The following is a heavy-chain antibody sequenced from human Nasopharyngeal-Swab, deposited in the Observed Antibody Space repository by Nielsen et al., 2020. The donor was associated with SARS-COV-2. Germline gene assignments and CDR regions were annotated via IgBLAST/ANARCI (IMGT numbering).Heavy chain of an antibody. V-gene: IGHV3-30-3*01. CDR1: GFTFSRYT. D-gene: IGHD3-22*01. J-gene: IGHJ4*02. Sequence: GESLKISCAASGFTFSRYTMHWVRPAPGKGLEWVAVISYDGSNKYYADSVKGRFTISRDISKNTLYLQMNSLRAEDAAVFYCESTPLDSSGYYYAFHYWGRGTLVTVSS. CDR2: ISYDGSNK. CDR3: ESTPLDSSGYYYAFHY.